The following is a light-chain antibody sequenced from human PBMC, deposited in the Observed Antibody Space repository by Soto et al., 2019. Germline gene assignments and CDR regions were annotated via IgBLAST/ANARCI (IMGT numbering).Light chain of an antibody. V-gene: IGLV2-14*03. CDR3: ISYTDRQSYL. Sequence: QPALTQPASVSGSPGQSFTISCSGTSSDIGSYNHVAWYQQFPGKSPKLMIYAVSDRPSGVSDRFSGSKSGITASLTISGLQTEDEADYYCISYTDRQSYLFGTGTKVTVL. J-gene: IGLJ1*01. CDR1: SSDIGSYNH. CDR2: AVS.